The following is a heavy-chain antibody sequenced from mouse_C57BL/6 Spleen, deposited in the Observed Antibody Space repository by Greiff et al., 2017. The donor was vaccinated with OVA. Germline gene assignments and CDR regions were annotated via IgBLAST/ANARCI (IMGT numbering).Heavy chain of an antibody. CDR2: IDPEDGDT. CDR1: GFNIKDYY. CDR3: TTSLLRSNWYFDV. D-gene: IGHD1-2*01. V-gene: IGHV14-1*01. Sequence: VQLQQSGAELVRPGASVKLSCTASGFNIKDYYMHWVKQRPEQGLEWIGRIDPEDGDTEYASKFQGKATMTADTSSNTAYLQLSSLTSEDTAVYYCTTSLLRSNWYFDVWGTGTTVTVSS. J-gene: IGHJ1*03.